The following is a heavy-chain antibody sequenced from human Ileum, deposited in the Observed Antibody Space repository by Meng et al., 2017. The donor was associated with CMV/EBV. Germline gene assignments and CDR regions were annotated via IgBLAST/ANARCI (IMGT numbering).Heavy chain of an antibody. V-gene: IGHV1-18*01. Sequence: ASVKVSCKASGYTFTSYGISWVRQAPGQGLEWMGWISAYNGNTNYAQKLQGRVTMTTDTSTSTAYMEPRSLRSDDTAVYYCARGGAVDGTTYYYYGMDVWGQGTTVTVSS. D-gene: IGHD6-19*01. CDR1: GYTFTSYG. CDR3: ARGGAVDGTTYYYYGMDV. CDR2: ISAYNGNT. J-gene: IGHJ6*02.